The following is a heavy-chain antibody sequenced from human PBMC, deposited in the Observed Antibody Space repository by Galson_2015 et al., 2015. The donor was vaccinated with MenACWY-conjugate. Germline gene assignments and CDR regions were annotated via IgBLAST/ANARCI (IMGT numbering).Heavy chain of an antibody. J-gene: IGHJ4*02. D-gene: IGHD6-13*01. V-gene: IGHV3-48*04. CDR3: ARNAADGMGGAYFDQ. CDR2: ISSSSSTI. Sequence: SLRLSCAASGFTFSSYSMNWVRQAPGKGLEWVSYISSSSSTIYYADSVKGRFTISRDNAKNSLYLQMNSLRGDDTAVYYCARNAADGMGGAYFDQWGQGTLVTVSS. CDR1: GFTFSSYS.